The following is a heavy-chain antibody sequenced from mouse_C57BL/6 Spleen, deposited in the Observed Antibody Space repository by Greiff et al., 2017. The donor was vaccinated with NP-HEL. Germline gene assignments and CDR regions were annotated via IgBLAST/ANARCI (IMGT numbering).Heavy chain of an antibody. CDR3: ARRSIGYYAMDY. D-gene: IGHD2-14*01. V-gene: IGHV1-59*01. CDR1: GYTFTSYW. J-gene: IGHJ4*01. CDR2: IDPSDSYT. Sequence: QVQLQQPGAELVRPGTSVKLSCKASGYTFTSYWMHWVKQRPGQGLEWIGVIDPSDSYTNYNQKFKGKATLTVETSSSTAYMQLSSLTSDDSAVDYGARRSIGYYAMDYWGQGTSVTVSS.